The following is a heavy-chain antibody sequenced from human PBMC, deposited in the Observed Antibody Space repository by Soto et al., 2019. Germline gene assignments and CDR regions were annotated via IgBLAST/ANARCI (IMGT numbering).Heavy chain of an antibody. Sequence: ASVKVSCKASGCTFTSYGISWVRQAPGQGLEWMGWISAYNGNTNYAQKLQGRVTMTTDTSTSTAYMELRSLRSDDTAVYYCAREDGYSSSWYRYYYGMDVWGQRTTVLGSS. CDR2: ISAYNGNT. D-gene: IGHD6-13*01. J-gene: IGHJ6*02. CDR1: GCTFTSYG. V-gene: IGHV1-18*01. CDR3: AREDGYSSSWYRYYYGMDV.